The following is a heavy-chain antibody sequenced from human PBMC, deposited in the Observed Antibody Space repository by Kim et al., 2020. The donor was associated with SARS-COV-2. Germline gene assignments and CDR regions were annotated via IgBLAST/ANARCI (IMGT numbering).Heavy chain of an antibody. J-gene: IGHJ2*01. Sequence: SETLSLTCTVSGGSISSYYWSWIRQPPGKGLEWIGYIYYSGSTNYNPSLKSRVTISVDTSKNQFSLKLSSVTAADTAVYYCAREVGPTEYFDLWGRGTLVTVSS. V-gene: IGHV4-59*01. D-gene: IGHD4-17*01. CDR2: IYYSGST. CDR1: GGSISSYY. CDR3: AREVGPTEYFDL.